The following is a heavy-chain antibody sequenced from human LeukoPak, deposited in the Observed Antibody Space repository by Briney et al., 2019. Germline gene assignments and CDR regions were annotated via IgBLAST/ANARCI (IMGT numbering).Heavy chain of an antibody. Sequence: ASVKVSCKASGGTFSSYAISWVRQAPGQGLEWMGGIIPIFGTANYAQKFQGRVTITADESTSTAYMELSSLRSEDTAVYYCARVPLGYCSGGSCYESYYYGMDVWGQGTTVTVSS. J-gene: IGHJ6*02. V-gene: IGHV1-69*13. CDR2: IIPIFGTA. CDR1: GGTFSSYA. D-gene: IGHD2-15*01. CDR3: ARVPLGYCSGGSCYESYYYGMDV.